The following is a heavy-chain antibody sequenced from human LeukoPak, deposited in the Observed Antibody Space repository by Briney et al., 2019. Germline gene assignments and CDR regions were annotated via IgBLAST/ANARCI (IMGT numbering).Heavy chain of an antibody. J-gene: IGHJ6*02. Sequence: GGSLRLSCAASGFTFSSYAMSWVRQAPGKGLEWVSAISGSGGSTYYADSVKGRFTISRDNSKNSLYLQMNSLRAEDTAVYYCARWDVVVPAAKTDYYGMDVWGQGTTVTVSS. V-gene: IGHV3-23*01. CDR1: GFTFSSYA. CDR2: ISGSGGST. D-gene: IGHD2-2*01. CDR3: ARWDVVVPAAKTDYYGMDV.